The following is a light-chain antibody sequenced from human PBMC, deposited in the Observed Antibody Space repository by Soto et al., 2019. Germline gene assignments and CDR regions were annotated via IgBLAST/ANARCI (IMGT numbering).Light chain of an antibody. CDR2: AAS. J-gene: IGKJ1*01. CDR3: QQSFIAPWT. Sequence: DIQMTQSPSSLSASVGDRVTITCRASQSITGYLNWYQQKPGKVPKLLIYAASTLQGGVPSRFSGSGSGTDFTLTLSSLQAEDSATYYCQQSFIAPWTFGQGTKVEIK. CDR1: QSITGY. V-gene: IGKV1-39*01.